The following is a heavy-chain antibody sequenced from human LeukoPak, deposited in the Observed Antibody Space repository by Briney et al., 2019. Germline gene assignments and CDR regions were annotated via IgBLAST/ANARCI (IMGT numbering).Heavy chain of an antibody. CDR2: IYYTGST. CDR1: GGSLSSYY. D-gene: IGHD3-10*01. Sequence: WETLSLTCAVSGGSLSSYYWLWIRQPPGAGPEWMGYIYYTGSTNYNPSLKSRVTISLDSSTNHSSLNLNSLTTADTAVYSCVRHYYASGTAKGYFLHWGQGTLVTASS. J-gene: IGHJ1*01. V-gene: IGHV4-59*08. CDR3: VRHYYASGTAKGYFLH.